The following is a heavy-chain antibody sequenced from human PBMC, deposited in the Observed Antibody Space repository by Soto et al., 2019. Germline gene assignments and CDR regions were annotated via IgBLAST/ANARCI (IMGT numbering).Heavy chain of an antibody. CDR2: ISAYNGNT. V-gene: IGHV1-18*01. J-gene: IGHJ5*02. D-gene: IGHD2-15*01. CDR3: ARDPGEYCSGGSCYPNDNWFDP. Sequence: QVQLVQSGAEVKKPGASVKVSCKASGYTFTSYGISWVRQAPGQGLEWMGWISAYNGNTNYAQKLQGRVTMTTDTSTSTAYMELRSLISDDTAVYYCARDPGEYCSGGSCYPNDNWFDPWGQGTLVTVSS. CDR1: GYTFTSYG.